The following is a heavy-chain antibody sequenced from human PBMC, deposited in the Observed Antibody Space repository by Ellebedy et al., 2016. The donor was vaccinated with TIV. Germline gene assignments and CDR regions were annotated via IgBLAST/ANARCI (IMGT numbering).Heavy chain of an antibody. D-gene: IGHD1-26*01. J-gene: IGHJ4*02. Sequence: GESLKISCAASGFLFSDYTMHWVRQAPGKGLEWVAVTSEDETSKHYADSVKGRFTISRDNSRRTLYLQMNSLNPEDTAMYYCARDLGVSGTFYLLVNWGQGTLVTVSS. V-gene: IGHV3-30-3*01. CDR1: GFLFSDYT. CDR3: ARDLGVSGTFYLLVN. CDR2: TSEDETSK.